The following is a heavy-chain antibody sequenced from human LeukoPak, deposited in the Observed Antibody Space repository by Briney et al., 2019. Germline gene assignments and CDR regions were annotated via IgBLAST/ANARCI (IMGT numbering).Heavy chain of an antibody. V-gene: IGHV4-4*07. CDR3: ARAGSYYDILTGLEVFDY. Sequence: SETLSLTCTVSGGSISSYYWSWIRQPAGKGLEWIGRIYTGGSTNYNPSLKSRVTMSVDTSKNQFSLKLSSVTAADTAVYYCARAGSYYDILTGLEVFDYWGQGTLVTVSS. CDR1: GGSISSYY. D-gene: IGHD3-9*01. CDR2: IYTGGST. J-gene: IGHJ4*02.